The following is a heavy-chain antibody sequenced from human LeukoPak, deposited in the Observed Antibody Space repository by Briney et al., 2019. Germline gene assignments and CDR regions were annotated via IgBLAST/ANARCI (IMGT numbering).Heavy chain of an antibody. CDR2: IYYTGST. J-gene: IGHJ4*01. CDR1: GDSIRSYY. D-gene: IGHD5-12*01. Sequence: PSETLSLTCTVSGDSIRSYYWNWIRRPPGKGLEWIGYIYYTGSTSYNPSLKSRVTISLDTSKSQFSLRLTSVTAADTAVYYCASHGSSGHDPLTWGQGTLVAVSS. CDR3: ASHGSSGHDPLT. V-gene: IGHV4-59*08.